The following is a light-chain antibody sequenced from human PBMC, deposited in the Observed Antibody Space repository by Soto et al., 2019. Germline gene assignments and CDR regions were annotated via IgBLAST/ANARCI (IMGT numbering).Light chain of an antibody. CDR2: RAS. Sequence: IQKKQSPSTLSASVGDRVTIACRASQTINVWLAWYQQKPGKAPNLLIYRASNLQSGVPSRFSGSGSGTEFTLTISSLQPDDFATYDCQQYSSYSYTFGQGTKVDSK. CDR3: QQYSSYSYT. J-gene: IGKJ2*01. CDR1: QTINVW. V-gene: IGKV1-5*03.